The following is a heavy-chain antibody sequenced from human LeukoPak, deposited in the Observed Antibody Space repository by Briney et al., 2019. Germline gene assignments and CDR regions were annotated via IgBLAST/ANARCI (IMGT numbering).Heavy chain of an antibody. V-gene: IGHV4-30-2*01. CDR1: GASISNIGYY. Sequence: SETLSLTCSVSGASISNIGYYWTWIRQPPGKGLEWIGYSFDSGSTSYNPSLKNRLKISVDRFNNEFSLRVNSVTAADTAVYYCVREHIMVVLAVGDFYYTDVWGQGTTVTVSS. J-gene: IGHJ6*03. D-gene: IGHD2-21*01. CDR3: VREHIMVVLAVGDFYYTDV. CDR2: SFDSGST.